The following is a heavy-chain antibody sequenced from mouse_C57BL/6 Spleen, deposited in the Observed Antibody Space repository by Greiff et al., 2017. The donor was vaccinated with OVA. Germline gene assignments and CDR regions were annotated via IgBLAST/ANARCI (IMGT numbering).Heavy chain of an antibody. D-gene: IGHD1-1*01. Sequence: VQRVESGAELAKPGASVKMSCKASGYTFTSYWLHWVKQRPGQGLEWIGYINPSSCYTKYNQKFKDKATLTADKSSSTAYMQLSSLTYEDSAVYYCARNHYGSSLGYWGQGTTLTVSS. V-gene: IGHV1-7*01. CDR3: ARNHYGSSLGY. CDR2: INPSSCYT. J-gene: IGHJ2*01. CDR1: GYTFTSYW.